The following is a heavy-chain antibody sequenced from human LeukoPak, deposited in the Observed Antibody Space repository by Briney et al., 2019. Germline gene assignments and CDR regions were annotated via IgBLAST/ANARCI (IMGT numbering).Heavy chain of an antibody. CDR3: VEDVVVIVAAKPGI. D-gene: IGHD2-15*01. CDR1: GFTFTSYA. J-gene: IGHJ4*02. V-gene: IGHV3-23*01. CDR2: IGGNGGAT. Sequence: GGSLRLSCAASGFTFTSYAMSWVRQAPGKGLEWVSAIGGNGGATYYADSVKGRFTISRDNSKNTLHLRMNSLRAEDTAVYYCVEDVVVIVAAKPGIWGQGTLVTVSP.